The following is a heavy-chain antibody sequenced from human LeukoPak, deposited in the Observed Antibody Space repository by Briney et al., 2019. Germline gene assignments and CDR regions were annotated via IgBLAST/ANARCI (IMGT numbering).Heavy chain of an antibody. CDR3: AKRSDYYSYYYDTEV. CDR1: GYSFNAYA. J-gene: IGHJ6*02. Sequence: GGSLRLSCAASGYSFNAYAMSWVRQAPGKGLEWVSSITGDGNTIIYADSVKGRFTISRDYSKNTLYLQMNSLRVEDTAIYYCAKRSDYYSYYYDTEVWGQGTTVIVSS. V-gene: IGHV3-23*01. CDR2: ITGDGNTI. D-gene: IGHD2-21*02.